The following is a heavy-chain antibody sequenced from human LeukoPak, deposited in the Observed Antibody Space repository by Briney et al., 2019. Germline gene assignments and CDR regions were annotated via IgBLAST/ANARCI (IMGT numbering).Heavy chain of an antibody. CDR1: GFTFSSYA. CDR2: ISGSSGST. Sequence: GGSLRLSCAASGFTFSSYAMSWVRQAPGKGLEWVSAISGSSGSTYYADSVKGWFTISRDNSKNTLYLQMNSLRAEDTAVYYCAIMTCSSTSCFFDYWGQGTLVTVSS. CDR3: AIMTCSSTSCFFDY. V-gene: IGHV3-23*01. J-gene: IGHJ4*02. D-gene: IGHD2-2*01.